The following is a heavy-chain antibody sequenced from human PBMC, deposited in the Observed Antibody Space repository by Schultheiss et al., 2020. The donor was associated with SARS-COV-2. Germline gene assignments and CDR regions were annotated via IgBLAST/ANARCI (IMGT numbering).Heavy chain of an antibody. Sequence: GGSLRLSCAASGFTFSTYAMSWVRQAPGKGLEWVSGITWNGARTGYADSLKGRLTISRDNTKNFLYLQMNSLRAEDTAFYYCARGFRELIGDYWGQGVLVTVSS. CDR2: ITWNGART. D-gene: IGHD3-10*01. CDR1: GFTFSTYA. V-gene: IGHV3-20*04. CDR3: ARGFRELIGDY. J-gene: IGHJ4*02.